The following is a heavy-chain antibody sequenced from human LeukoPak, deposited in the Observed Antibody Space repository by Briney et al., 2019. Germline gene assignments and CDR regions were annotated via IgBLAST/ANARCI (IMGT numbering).Heavy chain of an antibody. CDR2: IYYRGST. Sequence: SETLSLTCTVSGGSISSDYWSWIRQPPGKGLEWIGYIYYRGSTNYDPSLKSRVTISVDTSKNQFSLRLSSVTAADTAVYYCARSNGMAFDIWGQGTMVTVSS. D-gene: IGHD1-26*01. CDR1: GGSISSDY. V-gene: IGHV4-59*01. CDR3: ARSNGMAFDI. J-gene: IGHJ3*02.